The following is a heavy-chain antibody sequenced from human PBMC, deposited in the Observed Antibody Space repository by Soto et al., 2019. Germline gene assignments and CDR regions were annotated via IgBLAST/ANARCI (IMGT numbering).Heavy chain of an antibody. CDR3: AKDLTQLYYYYGMDV. D-gene: IGHD1-1*01. CDR1: GFTFSSYG. CDR2: ISYDGSNK. V-gene: IGHV3-30*18. Sequence: PGGSLRLSCAASGFTFSSYGIHWVRQAPGKGLEWVAVISYDGSNKYYADSVKGRFTISRDNSKNTLYLQMNSLRAEDTAVYYCAKDLTQLYYYYGMDVWGQGTTVTVS. J-gene: IGHJ6*02.